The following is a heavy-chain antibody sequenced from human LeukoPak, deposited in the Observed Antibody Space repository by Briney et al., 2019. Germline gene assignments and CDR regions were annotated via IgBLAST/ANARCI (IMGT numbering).Heavy chain of an antibody. CDR1: GFIIKSYS. J-gene: IGHJ4*02. Sequence: GRSLRLSCAASGFIIKSYSMTWVRQAPGKGLEWVATISSSGGYIYYADSVKGRFTISRDTVQNSLFLQLNSLRVEDTAVYNCARLRDTVTSASDYWGQGTLVTVSS. D-gene: IGHD5-18*01. V-gene: IGHV3-21*01. CDR2: ISSSGGYI. CDR3: ARLRDTVTSASDY.